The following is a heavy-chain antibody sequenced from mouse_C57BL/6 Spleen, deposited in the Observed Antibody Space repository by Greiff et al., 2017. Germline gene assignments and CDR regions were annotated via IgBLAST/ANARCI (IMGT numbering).Heavy chain of an antibody. D-gene: IGHD1-1*01. CDR3: ALITTVVENWYFDV. CDR2: IDPNSGGT. V-gene: IGHV1-72*01. J-gene: IGHJ1*03. Sequence: QVQLQQPGAELVKPGASVKLSCKASGYTFTNYWMHWVKQRPGRGLEWIGRIDPNSGGTKYNEKFKSKATLTVDKPSSTAYMQLSSLTSEDSVVYYCALITTVVENWYFDVWGTGTTVTVAS. CDR1: GYTFTNYW.